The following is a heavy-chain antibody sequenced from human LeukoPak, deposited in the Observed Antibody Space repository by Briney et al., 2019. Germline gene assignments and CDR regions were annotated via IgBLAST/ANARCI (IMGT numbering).Heavy chain of an antibody. CDR1: GFTFSDFY. D-gene: IGHD3-16*01. CDR2: ISNSGNTK. Sequence: GGSLRLSCAASGFTFSDFYMSWIRQAPGKGLDWVSYISNSGNTKYYAESVRGRFTISRDNAKNVLYLQMDSLRVEDTAVYYCARDLXNHYDXTGXADPWGQGTLVTVS. CDR3: ARDLXNHYDXTGXADP. J-gene: IGHJ4*02. V-gene: IGHV3-11*01.